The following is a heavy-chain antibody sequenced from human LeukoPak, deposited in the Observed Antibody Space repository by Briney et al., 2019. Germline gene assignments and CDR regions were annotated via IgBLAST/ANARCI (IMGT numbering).Heavy chain of an antibody. CDR1: GGSFSGYY. CDR2: INHSGST. V-gene: IGHV4-34*01. Sequence: SETLSLTCAVYGGSFSGYYWSWIRQPPGKGLEWIGEINHSGSTSYNPSLRSRVTISVDTFKNQFSLKLSSVTAADTAVYYCARVTIDAFDIWGQGTMVTVSS. J-gene: IGHJ3*02. CDR3: ARVTIDAFDI.